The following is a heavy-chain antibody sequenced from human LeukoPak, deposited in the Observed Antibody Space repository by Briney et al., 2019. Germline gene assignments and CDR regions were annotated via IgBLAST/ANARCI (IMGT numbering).Heavy chain of an antibody. CDR2: IWYDGSNK. D-gene: IGHD3-22*01. CDR1: GFTFSSYG. CDR3: ARAASRYDSSGYFKY. Sequence: GGSLRLSCAASGFTFSSYGIHWVRQAPGKGLEWVAVIWYDGSNKYYADSVKGRFTISRDNSKNTLYLQMNSLRVEDTAVYYCARAASRYDSSGYFKYWGQGTLVTVSS. V-gene: IGHV3-33*01. J-gene: IGHJ4*02.